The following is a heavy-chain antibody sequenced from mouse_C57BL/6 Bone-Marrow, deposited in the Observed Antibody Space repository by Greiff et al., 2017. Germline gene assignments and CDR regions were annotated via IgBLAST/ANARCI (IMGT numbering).Heavy chain of an antibody. CDR1: GFTFSSYT. J-gene: IGHJ1*03. Sequence: EVKLMESGGGLVKPGGSLKLSCAASGFTFSSYTMSWVRQTPEKRLQWVAAISGGGGNTYYPDSVKGRFTISRDNDKNILYLQMSRLMSEDTALYYCSRQVTTVLATKYFDVWGTGTTVTVSS. V-gene: IGHV5-9*01. CDR3: SRQVTTVLATKYFDV. CDR2: ISGGGGNT. D-gene: IGHD1-1*01.